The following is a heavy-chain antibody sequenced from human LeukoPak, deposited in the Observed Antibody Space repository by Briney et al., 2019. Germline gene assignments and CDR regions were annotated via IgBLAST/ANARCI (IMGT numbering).Heavy chain of an antibody. CDR1: GGSISSNY. J-gene: IGHJ4*02. CDR2: IYYSGST. Sequence: SETLSLTCTVSGGSISSNYWSWIRQPPGKGLGWIGYIYYSGSTNYNPSLKSRVTISVDTSKNQFSLKLSSVTAADTAVYYCARGGIVVVKFDYWGQGTLVTVSS. V-gene: IGHV4-59*01. D-gene: IGHD3-22*01. CDR3: ARGGIVVVKFDY.